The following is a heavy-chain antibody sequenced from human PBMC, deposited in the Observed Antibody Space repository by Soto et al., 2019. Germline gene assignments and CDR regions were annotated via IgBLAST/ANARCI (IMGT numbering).Heavy chain of an antibody. V-gene: IGHV4-61*01. CDR2: IYYSGST. D-gene: IGHD3-10*01. J-gene: IGHJ4*02. CDR1: SGSVSSGSYY. Sequence: SETLSLTCTVSSGSVSSGSYYWSWIRQPPGKGLEWIGYIYYSGSTYYNPSLKSRVTISVDTSKNQFSLKLSSVTAADTAVYYCARVYGSGDLYFADWGQGTLVTVSS. CDR3: ARVYGSGDLYFAD.